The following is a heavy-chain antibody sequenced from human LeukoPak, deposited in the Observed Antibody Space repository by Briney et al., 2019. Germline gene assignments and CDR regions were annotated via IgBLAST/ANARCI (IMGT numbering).Heavy chain of an antibody. V-gene: IGHV3-7*03. Sequence: GGSLRLSCAASGFTFSNYWMSRVRQAPGKGLEWVANIKQDGSEKYYVDSVKGRLTISRDNTKNSLYLQMNSLRAEDTAVYYCARDWGDSGRPFDYWGQGTLVTVSS. D-gene: IGHD3-10*01. CDR2: IKQDGSEK. CDR3: ARDWGDSGRPFDY. CDR1: GFTFSNYW. J-gene: IGHJ4*02.